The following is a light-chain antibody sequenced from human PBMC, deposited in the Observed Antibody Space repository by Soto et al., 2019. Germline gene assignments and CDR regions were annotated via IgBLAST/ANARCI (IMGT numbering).Light chain of an antibody. CDR2: AAS. V-gene: IGKV1-9*01. J-gene: IGKJ5*01. CDR1: QGISTY. CDR3: QQLNSFPIT. Sequence: DIRLTQSPSSLSASVGDRVTITFRASQGISTYLAWYQEEPGKAPKLLIYAASSLQSGVPSRFSGSGSGTDFTLTISSLQPEDFATYYCQQLNSFPITFGQGTRLEIK.